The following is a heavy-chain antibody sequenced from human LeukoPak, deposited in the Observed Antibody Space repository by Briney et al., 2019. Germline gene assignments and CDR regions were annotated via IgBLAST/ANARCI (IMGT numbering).Heavy chain of an antibody. Sequence: PGGSLRLSCAASGFTFSSYWMSWVRQAPGKGLEWVSFIRSKAYGGTTEYAASVRGRFTISRDDSKSMAYLQMNSLKTEDPAVYYCTRYCSGGSCYSERFDLWGQGTLVPVSS. V-gene: IGHV3-49*04. J-gene: IGHJ5*02. CDR1: GFTFSSYW. D-gene: IGHD2-15*01. CDR2: IRSKAYGGTT. CDR3: TRYCSGGSCYSERFDL.